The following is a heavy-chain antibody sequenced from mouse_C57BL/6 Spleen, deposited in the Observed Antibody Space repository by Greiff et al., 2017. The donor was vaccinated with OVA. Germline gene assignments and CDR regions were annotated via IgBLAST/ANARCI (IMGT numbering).Heavy chain of an antibody. D-gene: IGHD2-1*01. CDR1: GYTFTSYW. V-gene: IGHV1-50*01. CDR3: ARRDYGNLGY. J-gene: IGHJ2*01. Sequence: QVQLQQPGAELVKPGASVKLSCKASGYTFTSYWMQWVKQRPGQGLEWIGEIDPSDSYTNYNQKVKGKATLTVDTSSSTAYMQLSSLTSEDSAVYYCARRDYGNLGYWGQGTTLTVSS. CDR2: IDPSDSYT.